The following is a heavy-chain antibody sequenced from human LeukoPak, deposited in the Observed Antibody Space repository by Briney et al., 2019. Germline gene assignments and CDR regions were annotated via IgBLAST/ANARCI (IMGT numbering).Heavy chain of an antibody. D-gene: IGHD6-13*01. CDR2: ISAYNGNT. J-gene: IGHJ4*02. CDR1: GYTFTSYG. Sequence: ASVKVSCKASGYTFTSYGISWVRQAPGQGLEWMGWISAYNGNTNYAQKLQGRVTVTTDTSTSTAYMELRSLRSDDTAVYYCARVAAAGASYYFDYWGQGTLVTVSS. CDR3: ARVAAAGASYYFDY. V-gene: IGHV1-18*01.